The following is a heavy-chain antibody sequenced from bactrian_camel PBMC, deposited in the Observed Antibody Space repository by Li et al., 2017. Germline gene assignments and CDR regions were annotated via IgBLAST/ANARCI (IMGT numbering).Heavy chain of an antibody. CDR2: LYSDGSNT. J-gene: IGHJ4*01. CDR1: GNTYRRYC. Sequence: VQLVESGGGSVPTGGSLTLACKVSGNTYRRYCLGWIRQAPGKGLEWKSSLYSDGSNTYYADSVKGRFTISRDNDKNTLYLQLNSLKIEDAAMYYCATYIYVAGDNNYWGQGTQVTVS. CDR3: ATYIYVAGDNNY. D-gene: IGHD5*01. V-gene: IGHV3-2*01.